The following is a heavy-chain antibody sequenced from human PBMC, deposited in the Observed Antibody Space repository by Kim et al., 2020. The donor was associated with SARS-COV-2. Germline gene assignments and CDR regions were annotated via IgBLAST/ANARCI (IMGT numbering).Heavy chain of an antibody. CDR2: IYYSGST. CDR3: ARFQDSYVWGSYRDNWFDP. D-gene: IGHD3-16*02. J-gene: IGHJ5*02. V-gene: IGHV4-59*01. CDR1: GGSISSYY. Sequence: SETLSLTCTVSGGSISSYYWSWIRQPPGKGLEWIGYIYYSGSTNYNPSLKSRVTISVDTSKNQFSLKLSSVTAADTAVYYCARFQDSYVWGSYRDNWFDPWGQGTLVTVSS.